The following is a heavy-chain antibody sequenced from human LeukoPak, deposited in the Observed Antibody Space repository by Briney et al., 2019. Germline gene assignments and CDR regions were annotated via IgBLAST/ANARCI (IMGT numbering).Heavy chain of an antibody. CDR2: ISSSGSTI. J-gene: IGHJ4*02. CDR3: AREAFAFDF. D-gene: IGHD3-10*01. V-gene: IGHV3-48*04. CDR1: GFTFSTYN. Sequence: GGSLRLSCAASGFTFSTYNMNWVRQAPGKGLEWVSYISSSGSTIYYADSVKGRFTISRDNAKDSLYLQMNSLRAEDTAVYYCAREAFAFDFWGQGTLLTVSS.